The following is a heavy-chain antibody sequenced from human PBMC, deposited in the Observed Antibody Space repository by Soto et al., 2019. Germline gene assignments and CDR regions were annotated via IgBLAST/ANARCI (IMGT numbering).Heavy chain of an antibody. CDR1: GGAHSSIT. Sequence: GGSGKVSFQDSGGAHSSITFSWVRQAPGKGVQWMGGIIGIFGKTDYAQKFQGRLTIAADASTSTVYMELSSLSSEDTAVYYCARTYDGSGPNSGGYGFDIWGQGTMVTVSS. J-gene: IGHJ3*02. D-gene: IGHD3-22*01. V-gene: IGHV1-69*01. CDR2: IIGIFGKT. CDR3: ARTYDGSGPNSGGYGFDI.